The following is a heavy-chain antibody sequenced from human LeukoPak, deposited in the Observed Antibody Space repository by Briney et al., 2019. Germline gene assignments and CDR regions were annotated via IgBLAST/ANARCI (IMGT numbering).Heavy chain of an antibody. CDR3: ARSGYYDSSDFRKYFDY. Sequence: ASVKVSCKASGYTFTTHDLTWVRQATGQGLEWMGWMNPGSGDTAYAQKFQGRVTITRDTSASTAYMELSSLRSEDTAVYYCARSGYYDSSDFRKYFDYWGQGTLVTVSS. D-gene: IGHD3-22*01. CDR1: GYTFTTHD. V-gene: IGHV1-8*01. CDR2: MNPGSGDT. J-gene: IGHJ4*02.